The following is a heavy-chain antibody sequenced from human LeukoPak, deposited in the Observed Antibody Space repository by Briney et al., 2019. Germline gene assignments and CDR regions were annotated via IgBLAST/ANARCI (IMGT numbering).Heavy chain of an antibody. D-gene: IGHD5-12*01. Sequence: PGGSLRLSCAASGFTFSSYAMHWVRQAPGKGLEWVAVISYDGSNKYYADSVKGRFTISRDNSKNTLYLQMNSLRAEDTALYYCAKALGATIRYYYYGMDVWGQGTTVTVSS. CDR1: GFTFSSYA. CDR2: ISYDGSNK. CDR3: AKALGATIRYYYYGMDV. J-gene: IGHJ6*02. V-gene: IGHV3-30-3*01.